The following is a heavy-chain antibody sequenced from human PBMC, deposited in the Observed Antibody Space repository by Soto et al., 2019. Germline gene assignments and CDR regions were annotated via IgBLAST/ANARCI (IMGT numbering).Heavy chain of an antibody. CDR3: AKLSCTSSTCYFPGWFDP. V-gene: IGHV4-31*03. Sequence: SETLSLTCTVSGDSISGGASFWSWIRQPPGKGLEWIANVYYSGSSYYNPSLKSRLTISVDTTKNQFSLQLKSMTAADTAVYYCAKLSCTSSTCYFPGWFDPWGQGTLVTVYS. J-gene: IGHJ5*02. CDR2: VYYSGSS. D-gene: IGHD2-2*01. CDR1: GDSISGGASF.